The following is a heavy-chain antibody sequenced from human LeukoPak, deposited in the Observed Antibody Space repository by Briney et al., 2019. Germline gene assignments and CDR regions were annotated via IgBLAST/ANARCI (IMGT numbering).Heavy chain of an antibody. CDR2: IYSGGST. V-gene: IGHV3-53*01. CDR3: ARLGRFLEWFFDY. J-gene: IGHJ4*02. Sequence: GGSLRLSCAASGFTVSSNYMSWVRQAPGKGLEWVSVIYSGGSTCYADSVKGRFTISRDNSKNTLYLQMNSLRAEDTAVYYCARLGRFLEWFFDYWGQGTLVTVSS. D-gene: IGHD3-3*01. CDR1: GFTVSSNY.